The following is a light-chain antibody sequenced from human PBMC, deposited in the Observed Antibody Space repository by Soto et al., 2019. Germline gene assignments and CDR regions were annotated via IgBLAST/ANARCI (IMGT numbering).Light chain of an antibody. CDR2: GAS. CDR1: QSVSSSY. V-gene: IGKV3-20*01. CDR3: QQYGSSPYN. J-gene: IGKJ2*01. Sequence: EMVLTQSPGTLSLSPGERATLSCRASQSVSSSYLAWYQQKPGQAPRLLIYGASSRATGIPDRFSGSGSGTDFNLTISRLEPEDFAVYYCQQYGSSPYNFGQWTKLEIK.